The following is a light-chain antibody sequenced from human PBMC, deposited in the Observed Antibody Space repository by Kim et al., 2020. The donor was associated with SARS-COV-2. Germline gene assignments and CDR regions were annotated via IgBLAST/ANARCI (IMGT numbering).Light chain of an antibody. V-gene: IGKV3-15*01. CDR1: QSVSSN. J-gene: IGKJ1*01. CDR2: DAS. CDR3: QQYNDWWT. Sequence: SGSPGERATLSCRASQSVSSNLAWYQQKLGQARRLLIYDASTRATGIPDRFSGSGSGTEFTLTISSLQSEDFAVYYCQQYNDWWTFGQGTKVDIK.